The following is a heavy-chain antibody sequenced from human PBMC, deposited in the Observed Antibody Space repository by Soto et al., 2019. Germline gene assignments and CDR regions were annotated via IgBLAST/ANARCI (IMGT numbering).Heavy chain of an antibody. D-gene: IGHD3-10*01. CDR2: IIPILGIA. V-gene: IGHV1-69*04. CDR3: ARDIVGSGIDY. Sequence: VKVSCKASGGTFSSYTISWVRQAPGQGLEWMGRIIPILGIANYAQKFQGRVTITADKSTSTAYMELSSLRSEDTAVYYCARDIVGSGIDYWGQGTLVTVSS. J-gene: IGHJ4*02. CDR1: GGTFSSYT.